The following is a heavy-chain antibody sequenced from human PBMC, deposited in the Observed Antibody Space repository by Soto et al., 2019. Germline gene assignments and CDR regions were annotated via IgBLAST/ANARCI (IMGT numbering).Heavy chain of an antibody. V-gene: IGHV1-8*01. J-gene: IGHJ3*02. D-gene: IGHD6-19*01. CDR1: GYTFTRYD. CDR3: ARPIAVAGSDAFDI. CDR2: MNPNSGNT. Sequence: APVKVSWKASGYTFTRYDINWGRQATGQGLEWMGWMNPNSGNTGYAQKFQGRVTMTRNTSISTAYMELSSLRSEDTAVYYCARPIAVAGSDAFDIWGQGTMVTVSS.